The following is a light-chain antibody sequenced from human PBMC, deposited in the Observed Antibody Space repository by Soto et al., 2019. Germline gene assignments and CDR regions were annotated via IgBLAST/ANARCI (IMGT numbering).Light chain of an antibody. CDR3: SSYADSNSYV. V-gene: IGLV2-8*01. Sequence: QSVLTQPPSASGSPGQSVTISCTGTSSDVGGYNYVYWYQQHPGKAPKLMIYEVTKRPSGVPDRFSGSKSGNTASLTVSGLQAEDEADYYCSSYADSNSYVFGTGTKVTDL. J-gene: IGLJ1*01. CDR2: EVT. CDR1: SSDVGGYNY.